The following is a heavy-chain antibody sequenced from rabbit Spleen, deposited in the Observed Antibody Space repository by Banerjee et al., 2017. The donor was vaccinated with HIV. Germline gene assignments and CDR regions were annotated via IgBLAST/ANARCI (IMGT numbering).Heavy chain of an antibody. Sequence: QSLEESGGDLVKPGASLTLTCTASGFSFSSRYYMCWVRQAPGKGLEWIACIYTGSSGDTYYANWAKGRFTISKTSSTTVTLQMTSLTAADTATYFCARETSTSFSTYGMDLWGPGTLVTVS. CDR3: ARETSTSFSTYGMDL. J-gene: IGHJ6*01. V-gene: IGHV1S40*01. CDR2: IYTGSSGDT. CDR1: GFSFSSRYY. D-gene: IGHD1-1*01.